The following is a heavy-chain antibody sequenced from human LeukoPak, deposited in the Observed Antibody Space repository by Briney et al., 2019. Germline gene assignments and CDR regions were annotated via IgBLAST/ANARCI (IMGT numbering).Heavy chain of an antibody. D-gene: IGHD2-15*01. V-gene: IGHV1-8*01. J-gene: IGHJ4*02. CDR2: MNPNSGNT. Sequence: ASVKVSCKASGYTFTSYDINWVRQATGQGLEWMGWMNPNSGNTGYAQKFQGRVTMTRDVSTSTVYMELSSLRFEDTAVYFCAREGYCRGGTCYSFDYWGQGTLVTVSS. CDR1: GYTFTSYD. CDR3: AREGYCRGGTCYSFDY.